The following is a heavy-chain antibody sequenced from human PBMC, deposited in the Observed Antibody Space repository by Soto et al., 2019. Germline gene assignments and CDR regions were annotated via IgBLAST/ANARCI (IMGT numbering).Heavy chain of an antibody. V-gene: IGHV4-31*03. Sequence: QVHLQESGPGLVRPSQTLSLTCTVSGGSITTGAYYWTWIRQLPGKGLEWIGHVFRSGSTNYNPSLKSRVTISVDTSKNQFSLNLSSVTAADTAVYYCASALVAATLWWLDPWGQGTLVTVSS. J-gene: IGHJ5*02. CDR1: GGSITTGAYY. D-gene: IGHD1-26*01. CDR3: ASALVAATLWWLDP. CDR2: VFRSGST.